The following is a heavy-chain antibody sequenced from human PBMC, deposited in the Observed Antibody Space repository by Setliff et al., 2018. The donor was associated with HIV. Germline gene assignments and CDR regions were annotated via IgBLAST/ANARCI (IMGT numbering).Heavy chain of an antibody. CDR3: ARDDPIRKEVASGLDY. D-gene: IGHD3-10*01. CDR2: ISGYNGKT. V-gene: IGHV1-18*04. CDR1: GDTLTGYY. J-gene: IGHJ4*02. Sequence: ASVKVSCKASGDTLTGYYMHWVRQAPGQGLEWMGWISGYNGKTNYAQNLQGRVTMTTDTSTSTAYMEVRSLRYDDTAVYYCARDDPIRKEVASGLDYWGQGTLVTVSS.